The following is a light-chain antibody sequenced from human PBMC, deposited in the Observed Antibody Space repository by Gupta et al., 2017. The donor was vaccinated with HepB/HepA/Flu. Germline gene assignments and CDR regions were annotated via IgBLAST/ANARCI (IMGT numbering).Light chain of an antibody. CDR3: SLSYNNTVV. Sequence: QAVVTQEPSLTVSPGGTVTPTCGSSTGAVTSGRYPYWFQQKPGQAPRTLIYDTSNMHSWTPARLSGSRLGGKATLTLSSARPEDEAEYYCSLSYNNTVVFGGGTKVTVL. J-gene: IGLJ2*01. V-gene: IGLV7-46*01. CDR2: DTS. CDR1: TGAVTSGRY.